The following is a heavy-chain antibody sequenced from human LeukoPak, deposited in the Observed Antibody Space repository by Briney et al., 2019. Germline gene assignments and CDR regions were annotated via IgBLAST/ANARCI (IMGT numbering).Heavy chain of an antibody. CDR1: GYSFNSQG. J-gene: IGHJ3*01. Sequence: ASVKVSCTASGYSFNSQGMNWVRQAPGQGLEWMGWINTDSGNPTYAQGFTGRFVFSLDSAVSTAYLQISNLMPEDTGKYYCVKEILRFDLWGQGTMVTVSS. CDR2: INTDSGNP. CDR3: VKEILRFDL. V-gene: IGHV7-4-1*02.